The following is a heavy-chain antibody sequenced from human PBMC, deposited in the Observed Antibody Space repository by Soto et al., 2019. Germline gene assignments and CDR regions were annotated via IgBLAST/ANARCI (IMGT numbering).Heavy chain of an antibody. V-gene: IGHV4-59*01. CDR1: GGSISSYY. D-gene: IGHD6-13*01. CDR2: IYYSGST. Sequence: ASETLSLTCTVSGGSISSYYWGWIRQPPGKGLEWIGYIYYSGSTNYNPSLKSRVTISVDTSKNQFSLKLSSVTAADTAVYYCARAKRIAAAALNWFDPWGQGTLVTVSS. CDR3: ARAKRIAAAALNWFDP. J-gene: IGHJ5*02.